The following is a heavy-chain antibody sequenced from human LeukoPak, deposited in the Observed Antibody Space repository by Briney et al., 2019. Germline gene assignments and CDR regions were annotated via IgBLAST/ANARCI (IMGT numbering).Heavy chain of an antibody. Sequence: NPGGSLRLSCAASGFTFSSYSMNWVRQAPGKGLEWIGNIYYSGSANHNPSLKSRVTISRDTSKNQFSLKLTSVTTADTAVYYCARAGGVKTAALDLDYWGQGTLVTVSS. D-gene: IGHD6-25*01. CDR1: GFTFSSYS. CDR3: ARAGGVKTAALDLDY. V-gene: IGHV4-59*01. CDR2: IYYSGSA. J-gene: IGHJ4*02.